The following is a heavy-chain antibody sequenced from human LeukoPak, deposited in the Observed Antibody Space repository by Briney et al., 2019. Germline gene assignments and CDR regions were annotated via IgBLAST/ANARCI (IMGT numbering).Heavy chain of an antibody. V-gene: IGHV4-39*01. D-gene: IGHD5-12*01. CDR2: IYYSGST. J-gene: IGHJ4*02. Sequence: PSETLSPTCTVSGGSISSSSYYWGWIRQPPGKGLEWIGSIYYSGSTYYNPSLKSRVTISVDTSKNQFSLKLSSVTAADTAVYYCARPDSGYVIDYWGQGTLVTVSS. CDR1: GGSISSSSYY. CDR3: ARPDSGYVIDY.